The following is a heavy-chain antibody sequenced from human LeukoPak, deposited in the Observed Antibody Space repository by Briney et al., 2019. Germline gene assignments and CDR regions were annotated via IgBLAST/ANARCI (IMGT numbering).Heavy chain of an antibody. V-gene: IGHV4-59*01. J-gene: IGHJ6*03. CDR1: GGSISSYY. Sequence: SETLSLTCTVSGGSISSYYWSWIRQPPGKGLEWIGYIYYSGSTNYNPSLKSRVTISVDTSKNQFSLKLISVTAADTAVYYCARTYYGDYGWYYYYYMDVWGKGTTVTISS. CDR2: IYYSGST. D-gene: IGHD4-17*01. CDR3: ARTYYGDYGWYYYYYMDV.